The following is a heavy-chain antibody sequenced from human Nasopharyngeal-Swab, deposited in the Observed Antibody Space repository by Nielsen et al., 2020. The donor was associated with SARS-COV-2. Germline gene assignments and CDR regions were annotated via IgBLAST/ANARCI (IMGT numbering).Heavy chain of an antibody. J-gene: IGHJ5*01. CDR1: GFTFSSYS. CDR2: ISSSSSYI. Sequence: GESLKISCAASGFTFSSYSMNWVRQAPGKGLEWVSSISSSSSYIYYADSVKGRFTISRDNAKNTLYLQMNSLRAEDTAVYYCARHGDSHGDGWFDSWGQGTLVTVSS. V-gene: IGHV3-21*04. D-gene: IGHD5-18*01. CDR3: ARHGDSHGDGWFDS.